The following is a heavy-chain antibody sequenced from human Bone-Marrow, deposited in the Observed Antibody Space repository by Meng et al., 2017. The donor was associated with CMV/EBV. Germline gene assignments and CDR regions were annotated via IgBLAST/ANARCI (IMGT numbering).Heavy chain of an antibody. CDR2: ISSSSSYI. D-gene: IGHD1-14*01. V-gene: IGHV3-21*01. CDR1: GFTFSSYS. Sequence: GGSLRLSCAASGFTFSSYSMNWVRQAPGKGLEWVSSISSSSSYIYYADSVKGRFTISRDNAKNSLYLQMNSLRAEDTAVYYCARGVPENSAYFDHWGQGTLVTVSS. J-gene: IGHJ4*02. CDR3: ARGVPENSAYFDH.